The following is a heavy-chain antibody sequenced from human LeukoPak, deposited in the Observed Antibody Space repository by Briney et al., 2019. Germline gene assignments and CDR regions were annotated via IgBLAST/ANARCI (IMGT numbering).Heavy chain of an antibody. J-gene: IGHJ4*02. V-gene: IGHV3-30*18. Sequence: PGGSLRLSCADSGFTFSSYGMHWVRQAPGKGLEWVAVISYDGSNKYYADSVKGRFTISRDNSKNTLYLQMNSLRAEDTAVYYCAKDRPDYYGSGSLDYWGQGTLVTASS. CDR2: ISYDGSNK. D-gene: IGHD3-10*01. CDR3: AKDRPDYYGSGSLDY. CDR1: GFTFSSYG.